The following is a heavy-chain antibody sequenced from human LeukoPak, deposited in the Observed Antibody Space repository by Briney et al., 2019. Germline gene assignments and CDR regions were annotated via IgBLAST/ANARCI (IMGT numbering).Heavy chain of an antibody. CDR3: ARLRPITSHYYYYYGMDV. J-gene: IGHJ6*02. D-gene: IGHD5-12*01. CDR1: GGSISSYY. CDR2: IYYSGST. V-gene: IGHV4-59*08. Sequence: SETLSLTCTVSGGSISSYYWSWIRQPPGKGLEWIGYIYYSGSTNYNPSLKSRVTISVDTSKNQFSLKLSSVTAADTAVYYCARLRPITSHYYYYYGMDVWGQGTTVTVSS.